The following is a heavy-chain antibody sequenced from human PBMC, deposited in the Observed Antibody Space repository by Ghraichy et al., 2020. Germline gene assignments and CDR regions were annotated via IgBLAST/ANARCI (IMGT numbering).Heavy chain of an antibody. D-gene: IGHD3-22*01. CDR1: GFTCSDHH. Sequence: GGSLRLSCVVSGFTCSDHHMDWVRQAPGKGLEWVARIRDKANKYTTEYAASVKGRFTISRDYSQNSLSLQMNGLKTEDTAVYYCTSSSGYYKGYWGQGTLVAVSS. CDR3: TSSSGYYKGY. V-gene: IGHV3-72*01. J-gene: IGHJ4*02. CDR2: IRDKANKYTT.